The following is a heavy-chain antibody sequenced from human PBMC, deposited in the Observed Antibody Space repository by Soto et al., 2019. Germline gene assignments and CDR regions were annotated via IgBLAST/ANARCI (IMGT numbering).Heavy chain of an antibody. CDR1: GGSINSGDYF. CDR2: IYYSGGT. V-gene: IGHV4-30-4*01. Sequence: SETLSLTCTVSGGSINSGDYFWSWIRQPPGKGLEWIGYIYYSGGTYYNPSLKSRVTISIDTSRTQFSLNLSSVTAADTAVYYCAREEGPLYYYAMDVWGQGTTVTVSS. J-gene: IGHJ6*02. CDR3: AREEGPLYYYAMDV.